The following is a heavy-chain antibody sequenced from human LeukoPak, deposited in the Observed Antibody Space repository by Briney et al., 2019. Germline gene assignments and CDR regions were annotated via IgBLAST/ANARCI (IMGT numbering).Heavy chain of an antibody. J-gene: IGHJ6*03. V-gene: IGHV3-33*01. D-gene: IGHD1-1*01. CDR3: ARDIWNDGNYYMDV. CDR2: IWSGATTG. CDR1: GFPFINHG. Sequence: GRSLRLPCAASGFPFINHGMHWVRQAPGKGLEWVALIWSGATTGLYADSVKGRFSISRDNSRNTLSLEMNSLRAEDSAVYYCARDIWNDGNYYMDVWGKGTAVTVSS.